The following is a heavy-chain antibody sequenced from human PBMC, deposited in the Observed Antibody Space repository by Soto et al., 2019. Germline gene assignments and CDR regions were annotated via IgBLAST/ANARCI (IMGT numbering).Heavy chain of an antibody. CDR1: GGSVSSGSYY. CDR2: IYYSGST. D-gene: IGHD4-17*01. CDR3: ARDLGYGGDGFDS. J-gene: IGHJ4*02. Sequence: PXETLSLSCTVSGGSVSSGSYYWSWIRQPPGKGLEWIGYIYYSGSTNYNPSLKSRVTISVDTSKNQFSLKLSSVTAADTAVYYCARDLGYGGDGFDSWGQGTLVTVSS. V-gene: IGHV4-61*01.